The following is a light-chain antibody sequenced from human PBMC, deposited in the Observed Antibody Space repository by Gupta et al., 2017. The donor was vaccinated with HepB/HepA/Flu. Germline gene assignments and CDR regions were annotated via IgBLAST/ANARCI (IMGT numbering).Light chain of an antibody. J-gene: IGKJ5*01. CDR1: QSLLRNGNNF. CDR2: LGS. V-gene: IGKV2-28*01. CDR3: KQGLQSPRT. Sequence: DIMMTQSPLSLPVIPGESSSLSCRSSQSLLRNGNNFLDWYVQKPGQSPQLLIYLGSKRASGVPDRFSGSESGTDFTLNINRGEAGDVGIYFCKQGLQSPRTFGQGTQMEI.